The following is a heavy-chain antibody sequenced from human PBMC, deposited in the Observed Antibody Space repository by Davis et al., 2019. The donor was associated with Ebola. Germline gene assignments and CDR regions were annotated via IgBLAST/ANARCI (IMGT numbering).Heavy chain of an antibody. CDR3: ARVADYGGNSWDDY. Sequence: GESLKISCAASGFTFSSYGMHWVRQAPGKGLEWVSSISSSSSYIYYADSVKGRFTISRDNAKNSLYLQMNSLRAEDTAVYYCARVADYGGNSWDDYWGQGTLVTVSS. CDR1: GFTFSSYG. CDR2: ISSSSSYI. V-gene: IGHV3-21*04. J-gene: IGHJ4*02. D-gene: IGHD4-23*01.